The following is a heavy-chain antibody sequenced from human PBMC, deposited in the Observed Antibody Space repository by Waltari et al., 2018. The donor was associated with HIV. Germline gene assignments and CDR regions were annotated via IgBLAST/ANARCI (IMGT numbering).Heavy chain of an antibody. Sequence: QITLKESGPTLVKPTQTLTLTCTFSGFSLSTSGVGVGSIRQPPGKALDWLALIYWNDDKRYSPSLKSKLTINKETSKNQVVVNMTNMDAVHTATYYGAHMGRGWFDPWSQVTLVTVSS. CDR1: GFSLSTSGVG. J-gene: IGHJ5*02. CDR3: AHMGRGWFDP. CDR2: IYWNDDK. D-gene: IGHD2-15*01. V-gene: IGHV2-5*01.